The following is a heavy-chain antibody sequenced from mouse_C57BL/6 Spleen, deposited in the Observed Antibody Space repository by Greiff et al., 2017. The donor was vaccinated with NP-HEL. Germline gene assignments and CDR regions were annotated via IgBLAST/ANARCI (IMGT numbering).Heavy chain of an antibody. CDR1: GYTFTDYE. D-gene: IGHD2-10*02. CDR3: TREYDWYFDV. Sequence: QVQLQQSGAELVRPGASVTLSCKASGYTFTDYELHWVKQTPVHGLEWIGAIDPETGGTAYNQKFKGKAILTADKATSKAYMELRRRRSEDSAVYYCTREYDWYFDVWGTGTTVTVSS. CDR2: IDPETGGT. V-gene: IGHV1-15*01. J-gene: IGHJ1*03.